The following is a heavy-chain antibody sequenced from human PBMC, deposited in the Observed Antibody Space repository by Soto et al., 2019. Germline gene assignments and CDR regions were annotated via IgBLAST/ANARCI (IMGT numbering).Heavy chain of an antibody. CDR3: ARGRYGDY. Sequence: QVHLVQSGAEEKKPGASVKVSCKGSGYTFTSYCITWVRQAPGQGLEWMGWISAHNGNTNYAQKLQGRVTGTRDTSTSTAYMELRSLRSDDTAVYYCARGRYGDYWGQGALVTVSS. CDR1: GYTFTSYC. CDR2: ISAHNGNT. V-gene: IGHV1-18*01. D-gene: IGHD1-1*01. J-gene: IGHJ4*02.